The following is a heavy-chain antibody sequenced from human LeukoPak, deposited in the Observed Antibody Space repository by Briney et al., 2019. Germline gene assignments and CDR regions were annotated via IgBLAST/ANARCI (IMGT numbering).Heavy chain of an antibody. D-gene: IGHD1-7*01. CDR2: MNPNSGNT. J-gene: IGHJ4*02. V-gene: IGHV1-8*03. CDR3: ARVKSGTMRVDY. CDR1: GYTFTSYD. Sequence: ASGKVSCKASGYTFTSYDINWVRQATGQGLEWMGWMNPNSGNTGYAQKFQGRVTITRNTSISTAYMELSSLRSEDTAVYYCARVKSGTMRVDYWGQGTLVTVSS.